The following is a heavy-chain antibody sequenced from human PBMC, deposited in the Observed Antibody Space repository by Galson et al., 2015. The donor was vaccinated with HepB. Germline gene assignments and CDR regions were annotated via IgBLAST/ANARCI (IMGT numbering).Heavy chain of an antibody. D-gene: IGHD2-2*02. CDR3: AGLIRRYCSSTSCYTNYYYYYMDV. Sequence: SVKVSCKASGYTFTGYYMHWVRQAPGQGLEWMGWINPNSGGTNYAQKFQGRVTMTRDTSISTAYMELSRLRSDDTAVYYCAGLIRRYCSSTSCYTNYYYYYMDVWGKGTTVTVSS. CDR1: GYTFTGYY. CDR2: INPNSGGT. J-gene: IGHJ6*03. V-gene: IGHV1-2*02.